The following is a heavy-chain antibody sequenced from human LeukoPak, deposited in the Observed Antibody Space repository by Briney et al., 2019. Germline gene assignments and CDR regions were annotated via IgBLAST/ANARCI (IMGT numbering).Heavy chain of an antibody. V-gene: IGHV1-2*04. CDR2: INPNSGVT. CDR1: GYTFTGYY. Sequence: ASVKVSCKASGYTFTGYYMHWVRQAPGQGLEWMGWINPNSGVTNYAQKFRGWVTMTRDTSISTAYMELSRLRADDTAVYYCARVQGAWNYPFYWGQGTLVTVSS. J-gene: IGHJ4*02. D-gene: IGHD1-7*01. CDR3: ARVQGAWNYPFY.